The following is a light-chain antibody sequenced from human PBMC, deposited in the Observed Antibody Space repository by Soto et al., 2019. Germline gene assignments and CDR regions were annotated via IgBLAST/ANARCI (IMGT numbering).Light chain of an antibody. Sequence: ESVLTQSPVTLSLSPGERATLFCSSSQSVSSSYLAWYQQKPGQAPRLLIYGASSRATGIPDRFSGSGSGTDFTLTISRLEPEDFAVYYCQQYGSSPWTFGQGTNVDIK. CDR3: QQYGSSPWT. V-gene: IGKV3-20*01. CDR1: QSVSSSY. J-gene: IGKJ1*01. CDR2: GAS.